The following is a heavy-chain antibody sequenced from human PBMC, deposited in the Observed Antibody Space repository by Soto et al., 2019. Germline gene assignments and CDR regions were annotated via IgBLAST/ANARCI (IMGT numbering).Heavy chain of an antibody. Sequence: QVQLVQSGTELKRPGASVKISCRTSGYVFTTSGLHWVRQAPGQRLEWMGWINTGNGDTKYSQKFQGRVTFTRDTSASTAYLDLDGLTSDDTSFYFCARGLTRLDYWGQGTLVTVSS. CDR1: GYVFTTSG. CDR2: INTGNGDT. CDR3: ARGLTRLDY. V-gene: IGHV1-3*04. J-gene: IGHJ4*02. D-gene: IGHD2-21*02.